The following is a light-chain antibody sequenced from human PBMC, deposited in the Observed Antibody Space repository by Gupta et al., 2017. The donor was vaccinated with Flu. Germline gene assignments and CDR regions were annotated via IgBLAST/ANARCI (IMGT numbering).Light chain of an antibody. Sequence: DIQMTQSPSSLSASVGDRVTITCRASQDIRNFLAWFQQKPGKAPKSLIYGAVYLQSGAPSKFSGSGSGTDFTLTISSLQPEDYAIYYCQQYKDYPVTFGGGTKVDI. CDR1: QDIRNF. CDR2: GAV. V-gene: IGKV1-16*02. CDR3: QQYKDYPVT. J-gene: IGKJ4*01.